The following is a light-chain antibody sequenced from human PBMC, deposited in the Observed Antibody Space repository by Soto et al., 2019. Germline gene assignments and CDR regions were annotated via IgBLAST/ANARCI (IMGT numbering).Light chain of an antibody. CDR2: DAS. Sequence: DIQMTQSPPTLSASAGDRVTITCQASQDVSNYLNWYQQKLGKAPKLLIYDASNLETGVPSRFSGSGSGTHFSFTISSLQPEDFATYYCQQYSNLITFGQGTRLEIK. V-gene: IGKV1-33*01. CDR3: QQYSNLIT. J-gene: IGKJ5*01. CDR1: QDVSNY.